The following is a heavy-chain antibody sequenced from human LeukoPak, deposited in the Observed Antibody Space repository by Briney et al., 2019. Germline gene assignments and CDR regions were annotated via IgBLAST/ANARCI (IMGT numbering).Heavy chain of an antibody. CDR1: GFTFGDYA. J-gene: IGHJ4*02. CDR2: IRSKAYGGTT. D-gene: IGHD2-8*01. Sequence: GGSLKLSCTASGFTFGDYAMSWFRQAPGKGLEWVGFIRSKAYGGTTEYDASVKGRFTISRDDSKSIAYLQMNSLKNEDTAVYYCTREGSVLMVYAILDYWGQGTLVTVSS. V-gene: IGHV3-49*03. CDR3: TREGSVLMVYAILDY.